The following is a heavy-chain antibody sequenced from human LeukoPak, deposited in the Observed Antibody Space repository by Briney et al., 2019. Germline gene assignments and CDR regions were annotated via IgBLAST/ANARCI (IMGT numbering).Heavy chain of an antibody. CDR2: IYHSGST. Sequence: KTSETLSLTCAVSGGSISSGGYCWSWIRQPPGKGLEWIGYIYHSGSTYYNPSLKSRVTISVDRSKNQFSLKLSSVTAADTAVYYCAVAGRDNLGYYFDYWGQGTLVTVSS. CDR1: GGSISSGGYC. CDR3: AVAGRDNLGYYFDY. J-gene: IGHJ4*02. V-gene: IGHV4-30-2*01. D-gene: IGHD3-16*01.